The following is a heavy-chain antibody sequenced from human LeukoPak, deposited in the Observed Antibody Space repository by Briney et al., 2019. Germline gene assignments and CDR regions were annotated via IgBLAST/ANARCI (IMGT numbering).Heavy chain of an antibody. Sequence: SETLSLTCTVSGGSISSYYWSWIRQPPGKGLEWIGYIYYSGSTNYNPSLKSRVTISVDTSKNQFSLKLSSVPAADTAVYYCASGGGTYYDILTGYYPYYWGQGTLVTVSS. CDR3: ASGGGTYYDILTGYYPYY. V-gene: IGHV4-59*08. J-gene: IGHJ4*02. CDR1: GGSISSYY. D-gene: IGHD3-9*01. CDR2: IYYSGST.